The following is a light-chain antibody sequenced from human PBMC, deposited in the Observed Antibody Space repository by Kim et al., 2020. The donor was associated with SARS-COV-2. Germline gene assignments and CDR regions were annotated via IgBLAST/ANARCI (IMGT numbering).Light chain of an antibody. V-gene: IGKV3-20*01. CDR1: QSVSSSY. CDR3: HQYGSSPFT. J-gene: IGKJ4*01. Sequence: AQGERATLACRASQSVSSSYLAWYQQKPGQAPRILIYGASARATGIPDRFSGSGSGTEFTLTISRLESEDFVVYYCHQYGSSPFTFGGGTKVDIK. CDR2: GAS.